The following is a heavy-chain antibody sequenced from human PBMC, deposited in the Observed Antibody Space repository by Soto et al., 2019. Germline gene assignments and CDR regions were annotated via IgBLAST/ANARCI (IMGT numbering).Heavy chain of an antibody. CDR1: GYTFTGYY. J-gene: IGHJ3*02. CDR2: INPNSGGT. V-gene: IGHV1-2*04. D-gene: IGHD6-13*01. CDR3: ARVRGSSSWSDAFDI. Sequence: QVQLVQSGAEVKKPGASVKVSCKASGYTFTGYYMHWVRQAPGQGLEWMGWINPNSGGTNYAQKFQGWVTMTRDTSINTAYMELSRLRSDDTAVYYCARVRGSSSWSDAFDIWGQGTMVTVSS.